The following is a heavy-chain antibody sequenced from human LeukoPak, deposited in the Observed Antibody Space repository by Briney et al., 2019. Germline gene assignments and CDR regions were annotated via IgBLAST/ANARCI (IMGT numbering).Heavy chain of an antibody. CDR3: ATSAAIYAFDI. CDR2: INHSGST. D-gene: IGHD2-2*01. CDR1: GGSFSGYY. J-gene: IGHJ3*02. Sequence: RPSETLSLTSAVYGGSFSGYYWSWIRQPPGKGLEWIGEINHSGSTNYNPSLKSRVTMSVDTSKNQFSLKLSSVTAADTAVYYCATSAAIYAFDIWGQGTMVTVSS. V-gene: IGHV4-34*01.